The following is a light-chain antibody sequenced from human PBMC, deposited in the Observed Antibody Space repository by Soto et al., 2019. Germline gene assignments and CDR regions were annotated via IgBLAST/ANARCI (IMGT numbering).Light chain of an antibody. Sequence: DIQMTQSPSTLSASVGDRVTITCRASQSISSWLAWYQQKPGKAPKLLIYDASSLESGVPSRFSGSGSGTEFTITISSLQPDDFATYYCKQYNSYPWTFGQGTKVEIK. CDR1: QSISSW. CDR3: KQYNSYPWT. V-gene: IGKV1-5*01. J-gene: IGKJ1*01. CDR2: DAS.